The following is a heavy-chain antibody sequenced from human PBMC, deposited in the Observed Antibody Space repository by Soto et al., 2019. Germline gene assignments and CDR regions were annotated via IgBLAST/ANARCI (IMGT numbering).Heavy chain of an antibody. D-gene: IGHD1-26*01. Sequence: QVQLVESGGGVVQPGTSLRLSCAASGFTFSTYGMHWFRQAPGKGLEWVSVIWFDGSRKYYSDSVKGRFTISRDDSKGTLYLQMNSLRAEDTAVYYCARGLSGSRDWYFDLWGRGTLVTVSS. CDR3: ARGLSGSRDWYFDL. CDR2: IWFDGSRK. CDR1: GFTFSTYG. J-gene: IGHJ2*01. V-gene: IGHV3-33*01.